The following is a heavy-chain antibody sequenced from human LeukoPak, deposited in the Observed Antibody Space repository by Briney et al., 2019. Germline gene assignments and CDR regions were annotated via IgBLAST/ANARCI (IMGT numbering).Heavy chain of an antibody. CDR2: IYYSGST. J-gene: IGHJ3*02. CDR1: GGSISSYY. D-gene: IGHD3-22*01. CDR3: ASQPRTTYYYDSSGYRSAGAFDI. Sequence: PSETLSLTCTVSGGSISSYYWSWIRQPPGKGLEWIGYIYYSGSTNYNPSLKSRVTISVDTSKNQFSLKLSSVTAADTAVYYCASQPRTTYYYDSSGYRSAGAFDIWGQGTMVTVSS. V-gene: IGHV4-59*12.